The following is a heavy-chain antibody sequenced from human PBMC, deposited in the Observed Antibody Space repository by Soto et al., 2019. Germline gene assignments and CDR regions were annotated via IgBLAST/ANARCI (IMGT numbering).Heavy chain of an antibody. CDR2: IIPILGIA. J-gene: IGHJ4*02. D-gene: IGHD6-13*01. CDR3: ARDGGQVAAAVDFDY. CDR1: GGTFSSYT. Sequence: QVQLVQSGAEVKKPGSSVKVSCKASGGTFSSYTISWVRQAPGQGLEWMGRIIPILGIANYAQKFQXRVTXXXXXXXXXXXXXXXXXXXXXXXXYYCARDGGQVAAAVDFDYWGQGTLVTVXX. V-gene: IGHV1-69*02.